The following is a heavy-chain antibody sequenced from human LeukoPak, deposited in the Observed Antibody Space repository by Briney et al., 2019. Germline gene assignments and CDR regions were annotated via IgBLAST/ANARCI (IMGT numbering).Heavy chain of an antibody. J-gene: IGHJ6*02. CDR3: ARFPNHGDYVVGMDV. CDR1: GGSISSSSYY. CDR2: INHSGST. V-gene: IGHV4-39*07. D-gene: IGHD4-17*01. Sequence: SETLSLTCTVSGGSISSSSYYWSWIRQPPGKGLEWIGEINHSGSTNYNPSLKSRVTISVDTSKNQFSLKLSSVTAADTAVYYCARFPNHGDYVVGMDVWGQGTTVTVSS.